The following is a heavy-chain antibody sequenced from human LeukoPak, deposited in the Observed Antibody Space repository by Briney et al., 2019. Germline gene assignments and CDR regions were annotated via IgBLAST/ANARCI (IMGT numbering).Heavy chain of an antibody. V-gene: IGHV3-53*01. CDR2: SYGGDNT. D-gene: IGHD3-10*01. Sequence: GGSLRLSCAASGFTVSSNSMNWVRRAPGKGLEWVSVSYGGDNTFYADSVKGRFTISRDTSRNTLYLQMNDLRAEDTAVYYCARDDSGSIDYWGQGTLVTVSS. J-gene: IGHJ4*02. CDR3: ARDDSGSIDY. CDR1: GFTVSSNS.